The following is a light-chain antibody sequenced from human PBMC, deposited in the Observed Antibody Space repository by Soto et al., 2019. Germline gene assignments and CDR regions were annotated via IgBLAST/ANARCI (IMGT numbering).Light chain of an antibody. Sequence: QSALTQPASVSGSPGQSITISCTGTSSDVGGYNYVSWYQQHPGKAPKLMIYEVSKRPSGVPDRFSGSKSGNTASLTVSGLQAEDEADYYCSSYAGSNKSYGFGTGTKVTVL. CDR3: SSYAGSNKSYG. CDR2: EVS. J-gene: IGLJ1*01. CDR1: SSDVGGYNY. V-gene: IGLV2-8*01.